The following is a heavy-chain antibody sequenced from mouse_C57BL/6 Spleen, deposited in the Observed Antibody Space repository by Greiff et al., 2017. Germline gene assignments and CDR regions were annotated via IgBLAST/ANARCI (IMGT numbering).Heavy chain of an antibody. CDR2: ISSGGSYT. V-gene: IGHV5-6*01. J-gene: IGHJ2*01. Sequence: EVQVVESRGDLVKPGGSLKLSCAASGFTFSSYGMSWVRQTPDKRLEWVATISSGGSYTYYPDSVKGRFTISRDNAKNTLYLQMSSLKSEDTAMYYCERQQYYFDYWGQGTTLTVSS. CDR1: GFTFSSYG. CDR3: ERQQYYFDY.